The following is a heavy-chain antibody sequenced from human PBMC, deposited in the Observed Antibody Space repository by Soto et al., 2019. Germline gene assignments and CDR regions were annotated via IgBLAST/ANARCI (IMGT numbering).Heavy chain of an antibody. D-gene: IGHD6-13*01. CDR2: ISAYNGKT. J-gene: IGHJ4*02. Sequence: QVQLVQSGPEVKKPGAAVKVSCKASGYTFPSYTITWVRQAPGQGLEWMGRISAYNGKTNYAQKFQDRLTMTTQAYTSTASIAVRSLSSDDTAVYYCARHRPAAAGTDYWGQGTLVTVSS. CDR1: GYTFPSYT. CDR3: ARHRPAAAGTDY. V-gene: IGHV1-18*01.